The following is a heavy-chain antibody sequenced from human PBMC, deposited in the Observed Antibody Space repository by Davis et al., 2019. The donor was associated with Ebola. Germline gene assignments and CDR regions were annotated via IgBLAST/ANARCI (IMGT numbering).Heavy chain of an antibody. J-gene: IGHJ5*01. CDR3: ATEVVTGSWFDH. V-gene: IGHV3-21*01. CDR2: ISSSSSYI. CDR1: GFTFSSYS. Sequence: PGGSLRLSCAASGFTFSSYSMNWVRHAPGNGLEWVSCISSSSSYIYYADSLKGRFTISRDNAKNSLYLQMNSLRAEHTAVYYCATEVVTGSWFDHWGQGTLVTVSS. D-gene: IGHD4-23*01.